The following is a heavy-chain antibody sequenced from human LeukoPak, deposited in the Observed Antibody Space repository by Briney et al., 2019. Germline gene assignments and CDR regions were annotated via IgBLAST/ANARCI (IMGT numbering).Heavy chain of an antibody. CDR3: ARQITLDAFDI. CDR1: GGSISSGGYS. D-gene: IGHD3-10*01. J-gene: IGHJ3*02. V-gene: IGHV4-30-4*07. CDR2: ISYSGST. Sequence: SETLSLTCAVSGGSISSGGYSWSWIRQPPGKGLEWIGYISYSGSTYYNPSLKSRVTISVDTSKNQFSLKLSSVTAADTAVYYCARQITLDAFDIWGQGTMVTVSS.